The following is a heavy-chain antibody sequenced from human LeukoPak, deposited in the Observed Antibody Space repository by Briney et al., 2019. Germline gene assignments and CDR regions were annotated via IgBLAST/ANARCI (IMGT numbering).Heavy chain of an antibody. CDR2: ISASGGST. V-gene: IGHV3-23*01. D-gene: IGHD6-13*01. J-gene: IGHJ4*02. CDR1: GFTFSSYA. CDR3: AKSAAGTKFFDY. Sequence: GGSLRLSCVASGFTFSSYAMSWVRQAPGKGLEWVSGISASGGSTDYADSVKGRFTVSRDISKNTLYLQMSSLRAEDTAVYYCAKSAAGTKFFDYWGQGTLVTVSS.